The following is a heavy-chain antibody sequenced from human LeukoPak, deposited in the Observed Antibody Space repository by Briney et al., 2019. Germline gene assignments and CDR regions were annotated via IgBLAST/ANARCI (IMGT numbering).Heavy chain of an antibody. CDR1: GYSFTSYS. D-gene: IGHD1-26*01. V-gene: IGHV1-3*01. CDR3: ARGSGSSLLY. Sequence: GASVKVSCKASGYSFTSYSLHWVRQASGQRLEWMGWINVASGNTKYSQKLQDRVTFTRDTSANTAYMELSGLTSEGTAQYFCARGSGSSLLYWVQATLVTVS. CDR2: INVASGNT. J-gene: IGHJ4*02.